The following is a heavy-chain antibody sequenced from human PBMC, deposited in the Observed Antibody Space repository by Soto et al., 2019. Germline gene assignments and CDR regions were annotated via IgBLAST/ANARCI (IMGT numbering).Heavy chain of an antibody. J-gene: IGHJ4*02. CDR2: MNPNSGNT. D-gene: IGHD4-17*01. Sequence: QVQLVQSGAEVKKPGASVKVSCKASGYTYTSYDINWVRQATGQGLEWMGWMNPNSGNTGYAQKFQGRVTMTRNTCISTAYMELSSLRSEDTAVYYCARNSDYGDYANFDYWGQGTLVTVSS. CDR1: GYTYTSYD. V-gene: IGHV1-8*01. CDR3: ARNSDYGDYANFDY.